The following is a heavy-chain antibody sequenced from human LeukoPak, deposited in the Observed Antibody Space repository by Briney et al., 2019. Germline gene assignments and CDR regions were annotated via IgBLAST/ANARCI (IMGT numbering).Heavy chain of an antibody. D-gene: IGHD3-16*02. CDR3: ARGGYYDYVWGIYRYYYFVY. CDR2: IIPIFGTA. CDR1: GGTFSNYA. V-gene: IGHV1-69*06. Sequence: SVTVSCKASGGTFSNYAISWVRQAPGQGREWMGGIIPIFGTANYAQKFQGRVTITADKSTITAYMYLIALRSEDTAVYYCARGGYYDYVWGIYRYYYFVYWGQGTLVTVSS. J-gene: IGHJ4*02.